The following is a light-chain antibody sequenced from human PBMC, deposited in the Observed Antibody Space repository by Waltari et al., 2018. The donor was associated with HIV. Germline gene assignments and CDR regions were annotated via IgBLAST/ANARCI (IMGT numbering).Light chain of an antibody. J-gene: IGLJ2*01. Sequence: SYVPTQPPSVSVAPGQTARITRGGNNIGSKGVHWYQQKPDLPPVLVVYDDSDWPSGIPARFSGSNSGNTATLPISSVEAGDEADYYCQVWDSSSDHTRVFGGGTKLTVL. CDR2: DDS. V-gene: IGLV3-21*02. CDR1: NIGSKG. CDR3: QVWDSSSDHTRV.